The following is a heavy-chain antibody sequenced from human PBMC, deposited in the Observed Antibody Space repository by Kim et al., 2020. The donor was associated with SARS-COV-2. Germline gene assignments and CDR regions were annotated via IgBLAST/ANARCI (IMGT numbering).Heavy chain of an antibody. CDR1: GFTFSSYA. CDR2: IWYDGSNK. V-gene: IGHV3-33*06. CDR3: AKDFTRYTVTTPGY. J-gene: IGHJ4*02. Sequence: GGSLRLFCAASGFTFSSYAMHWVRQAPGKGLEWVAVIWYDGSNKYYADSVKGRFTISRDNSKNTLYLQMNSLRAEDTAVYYCAKDFTRYTVTTPGYWGQGTLVTVSS. D-gene: IGHD4-17*01.